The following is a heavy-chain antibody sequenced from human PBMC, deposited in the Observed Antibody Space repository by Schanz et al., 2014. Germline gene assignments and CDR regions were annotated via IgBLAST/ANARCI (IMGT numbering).Heavy chain of an antibody. CDR2: IGVDGTTT. J-gene: IGHJ4*02. Sequence: EVQLLESGGGLVQPGGSLRLSCLASGFAFSSYGMNWLRQAPGKGLEWVSVIGVDGTTTYYADSVKGRFTISRDNSKNTLYLQMNSLRPEDTAVYCCARGGFGEVSYFDYWGQGTRVTVSS. V-gene: IGHV3-23*01. CDR3: ARGGFGEVSYFDY. D-gene: IGHD3-10*01. CDR1: GFAFSSYG.